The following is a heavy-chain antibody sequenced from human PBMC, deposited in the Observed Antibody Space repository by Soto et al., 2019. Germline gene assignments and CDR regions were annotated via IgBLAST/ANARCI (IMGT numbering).Heavy chain of an antibody. Sequence: SETLSLTCTVSGGSISSGGYYWSWIRQHPGKGLEWIGYIYYSGSTYYNPSLKSRVTIAVDTSKNQFPLKLSSVTAADTAVYYCARGTNYYDSSGYDYWGQGTLVTVSS. J-gene: IGHJ4*02. CDR3: ARGTNYYDSSGYDY. CDR2: IYYSGST. D-gene: IGHD3-22*01. CDR1: GGSISSGGYY. V-gene: IGHV4-31*03.